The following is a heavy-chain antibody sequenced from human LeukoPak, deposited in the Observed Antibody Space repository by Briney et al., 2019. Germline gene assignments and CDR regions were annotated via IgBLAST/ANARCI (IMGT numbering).Heavy chain of an antibody. CDR2: IYYSGST. CDR1: GGSISSYY. J-gene: IGHJ4*02. V-gene: IGHV4-59*08. D-gene: IGHD3-22*01. CDR3: ARAYYYDSSGYPLFDH. Sequence: SETLSLTCTVSGGSISSYYWSWIRQPPGKGLEWIGYIYYSGSTNYNPSLKSRVTISVDTSKNQFSLKLSSVTAADTAVYYCARAYYYDSSGYPLFDHWGQGTLVTVSS.